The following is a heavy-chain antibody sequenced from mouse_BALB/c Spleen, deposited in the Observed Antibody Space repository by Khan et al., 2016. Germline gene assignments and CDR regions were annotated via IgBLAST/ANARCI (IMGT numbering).Heavy chain of an antibody. D-gene: IGHD2-14*01. CDR1: GFSLTHYG. J-gene: IGHJ1*01. CDR3: AKDGGYDVYFGV. CDR2: VWSGGST. Sequence: QVQLKQSGPGLVQPSQSLSITCTVSGFSLTHYGVHWVRQSPGKGLEWLGVVWSGGSTDHNAAFISRLSISKDNSKSKVFFKMNSLQADDTALDYCAKDGGYDVYFGVWGAGTTVTVSS. V-gene: IGHV2-4-1*01.